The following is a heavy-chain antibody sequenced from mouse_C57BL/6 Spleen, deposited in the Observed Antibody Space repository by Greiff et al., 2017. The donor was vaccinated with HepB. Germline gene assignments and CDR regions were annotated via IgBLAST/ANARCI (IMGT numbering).Heavy chain of an antibody. J-gene: IGHJ3*01. CDR2: IYPNNGGN. Sequence: VQLQQPGAELVKPGASVKLSCKASGYTFTSYWMHWVKQSHGKSLEWIGYIYPNNGGNGYNQKFKGKATLTVDKSSSTAYMELRSLTSEDSAVYYCARSGITTVKGFAYWGQGTLVTVSA. CDR3: ARSGITTVKGFAY. CDR1: GYTFTSYW. D-gene: IGHD1-1*01. V-gene: IGHV1-34*01.